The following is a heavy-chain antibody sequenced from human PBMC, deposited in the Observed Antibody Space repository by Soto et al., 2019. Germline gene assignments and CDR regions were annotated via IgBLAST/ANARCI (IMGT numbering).Heavy chain of an antibody. CDR2: INPNSGGT. CDR1: GYTFTGYY. Sequence: GASVKVSCKASGYTFTGYYMHWVRQAPGQGLEWMGWINPNSGGTNYAQKFQGRVTMTRDTSISTAYMELSRLRSDDTAVYYCARGEHLRADGIAEDTDYWGQGTLVTVSS. V-gene: IGHV1-2*02. D-gene: IGHD6-13*01. CDR3: ARGEHLRADGIAEDTDY. J-gene: IGHJ4*02.